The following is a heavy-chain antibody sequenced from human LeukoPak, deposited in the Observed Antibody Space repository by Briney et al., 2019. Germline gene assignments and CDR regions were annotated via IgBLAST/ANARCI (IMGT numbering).Heavy chain of an antibody. V-gene: IGHV4-59*01. J-gene: IGHJ4*02. D-gene: IGHD3-22*01. Sequence: SETLSLTCTVYGGSISSYYWSWIRQPPGKGLEWIGYIYYSGSTNYNPSLKSRVTISVDTSKNQFSLKLSSVTAADTAVYYCARLGSESYYDSRDYWGQGTLVTVSS. CDR2: IYYSGST. CDR1: GGSISSYY. CDR3: ARLGSESYYDSRDY.